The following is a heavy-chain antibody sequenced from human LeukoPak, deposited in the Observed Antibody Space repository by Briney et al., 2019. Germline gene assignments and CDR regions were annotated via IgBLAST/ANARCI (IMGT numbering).Heavy chain of an antibody. CDR1: GGTFSSYA. D-gene: IGHD2-8*01. Sequence: ASVKVSCKASGGTFSSYAISWVRQAPGQGLEWMGKINPSSGGTGYAQKFQGRVTMTRDTSTSTVYMELTSLRSEDTAVYYCARDGLYCTNGVCSSDIWGQGTLVAVSS. CDR3: ARDGLYCTNGVCSSDI. V-gene: IGHV1-46*01. CDR2: INPSSGGT. J-gene: IGHJ3*02.